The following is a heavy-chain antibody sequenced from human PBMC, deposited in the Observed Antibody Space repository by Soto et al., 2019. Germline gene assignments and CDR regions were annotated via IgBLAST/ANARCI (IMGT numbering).Heavy chain of an antibody. Sequence: GESLKISCAASGFTFSNYAMSWVRQAPGKGLEWVSAISGSGVGTYFADSVKGRFTISRDNSKNTLYLQMNSLRAEDTAVYYCAKTGGDCSGGSCYFAYFDYWGQGTLVTVSS. J-gene: IGHJ4*02. CDR3: AKTGGDCSGGSCYFAYFDY. CDR1: GFTFSNYA. CDR2: ISGSGVGT. D-gene: IGHD2-15*01. V-gene: IGHV3-23*01.